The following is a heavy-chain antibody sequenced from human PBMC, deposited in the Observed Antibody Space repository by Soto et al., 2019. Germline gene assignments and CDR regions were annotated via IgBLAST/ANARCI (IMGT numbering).Heavy chain of an antibody. Sequence: EVQLVETGGGLIRPGGSLRLSCAASGFTVSSNYMTWVRQAPGKGLEWVSVIHSGGSTSYADSVKGRFTISRDNSKNTLYLQMNSLRADDTAVYYCARESIVGATTSYYTAVDVWGQGTTVTVSS. V-gene: IGHV3-53*02. D-gene: IGHD1-26*01. CDR2: IHSGGST. CDR1: GFTVSSNY. CDR3: ARESIVGATTSYYTAVDV. J-gene: IGHJ6*02.